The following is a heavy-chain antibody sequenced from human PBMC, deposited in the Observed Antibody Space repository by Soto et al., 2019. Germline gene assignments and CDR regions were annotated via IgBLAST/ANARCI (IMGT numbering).Heavy chain of an antibody. D-gene: IGHD4-17*01. V-gene: IGHV3-33*01. J-gene: IGHJ1*01. CDR1: GFTFSSYG. Sequence: QVQLVESGGGVVQPGRSLRLSCAASGFTFSSYGMHWVRQAPGKGLEWVAVIWYDGSNKYYADSVKGRFTISRDNSKKTLYLQMNSLRAEDTAVYYCARDSDYGDAAGPQYFQHWGQGTLVTVSS. CDR2: IWYDGSNK. CDR3: ARDSDYGDAAGPQYFQH.